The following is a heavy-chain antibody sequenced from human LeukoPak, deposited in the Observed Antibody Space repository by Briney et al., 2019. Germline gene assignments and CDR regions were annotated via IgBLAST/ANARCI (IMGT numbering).Heavy chain of an antibody. J-gene: IGHJ4*02. CDR1: GFTFSSYS. CDR3: ARYGSGSYYIGGIDY. D-gene: IGHD3-10*01. V-gene: IGHV3-21*06. CDR2: IDSSGGYM. Sequence: PGGSLRLSCAASGFTFSSYSMNWARQAPGKGLEWVSSIDSSGGYMFYADSVKGRFIISRDNAKDSLYLQMNSLRAEDTAVYYCARYGSGSYYIGGIDYWGQGTLVTVSS.